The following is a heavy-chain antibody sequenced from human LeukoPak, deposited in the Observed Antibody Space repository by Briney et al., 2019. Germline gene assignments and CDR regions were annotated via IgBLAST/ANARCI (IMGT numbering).Heavy chain of an antibody. Sequence: GGSLRLSCAASGFTFRSYSMSWVRQAPGKGLEWVSGISVSGHKTYHADSVKGRFTISRDNSKNMVYLQMNSLRAEDTAVYYCVKDLAGYDSSGYRDYWGQGTLVTVSS. CDR1: GFTFRSYS. J-gene: IGHJ4*02. V-gene: IGHV3-23*01. D-gene: IGHD3-22*01. CDR2: ISVSGHKT. CDR3: VKDLAGYDSSGYRDY.